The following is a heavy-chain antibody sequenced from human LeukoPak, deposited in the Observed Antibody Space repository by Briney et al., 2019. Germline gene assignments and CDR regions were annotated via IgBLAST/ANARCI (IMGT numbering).Heavy chain of an antibody. V-gene: IGHV4-61*08. CDR3: AREWRAFAY. CDR1: GDPISSHSGY. D-gene: IGHD4/OR15-4a*01. J-gene: IGHJ4*02. CDR2: VYYSGTT. Sequence: PSETLSLTCTVSGDPISSHSGYKWNWIRQAPGKGLEWIGYVYYSGTTSYNPSVNSRDTISVDTSKNQFSLKLTSVTAADTAVYYCAREWRAFAYWGQGTLVTVSS.